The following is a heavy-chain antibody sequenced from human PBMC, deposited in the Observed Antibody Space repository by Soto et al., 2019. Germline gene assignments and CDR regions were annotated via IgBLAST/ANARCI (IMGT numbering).Heavy chain of an antibody. CDR2: ISGSGGSE. CDR3: ARDFTVAYFDY. Sequence: LRLSCAVSGFTFTSYAMTWVRQAPGKGLEWVSAISGSGGSEFYADSVKGRFTISRDNSKNTLYLQMKSLRAEDTALYYCARDFTVAYFDYWGQGTLVTVSS. V-gene: IGHV3-23*01. D-gene: IGHD4-17*01. J-gene: IGHJ4*02. CDR1: GFTFTSYA.